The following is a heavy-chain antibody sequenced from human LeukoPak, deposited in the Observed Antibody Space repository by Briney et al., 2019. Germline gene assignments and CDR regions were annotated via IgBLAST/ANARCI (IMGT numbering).Heavy chain of an antibody. Sequence: GGSLRLSCAASGFTFSSYAMSWVRQAPGKGLEWVSAISGSGGSTYYAGSVKGRFTISRDNSKNTLYLQMNSLRAEDTAVYYCAKVESWDIVVVPAAMMGYWGQGTLVTVSS. J-gene: IGHJ4*02. CDR3: AKVESWDIVVVPAAMMGY. D-gene: IGHD2-2*01. V-gene: IGHV3-23*01. CDR1: GFTFSSYA. CDR2: ISGSGGST.